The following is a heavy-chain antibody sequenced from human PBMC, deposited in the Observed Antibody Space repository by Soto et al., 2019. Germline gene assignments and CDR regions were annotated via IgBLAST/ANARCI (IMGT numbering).Heavy chain of an antibody. Sequence: PGGSLRLSCAASGFSVTSNYITFFRHSPFKGLECVSVIYAGGNTYYPDSVKGRFTISSDNSKNTLFLQMNNLRAEDTAVYYCARVTTFYDILTSSYALNYFDYWGQGTRVTVSS. J-gene: IGHJ4*01. CDR2: IYAGGNT. CDR1: GFSVTSNY. CDR3: ARVTTFYDILTSSYALNYFDY. V-gene: IGHV3-53*01. D-gene: IGHD3-9*01.